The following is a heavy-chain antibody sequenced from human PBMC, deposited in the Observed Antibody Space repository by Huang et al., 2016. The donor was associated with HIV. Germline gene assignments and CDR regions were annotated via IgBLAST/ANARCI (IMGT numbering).Heavy chain of an antibody. CDR2: SVPSFRRP. CDR1: GGTFSSYG. J-gene: IGHJ6*03. Sequence: QVQLVQSGAEMKKPGSSVKVSCTAPGGTFSSYGISWVRPAPGQGREWMGVSVPSFRRPDYAQKVQGRITITADESTSTAYMERSSLRSQDSAIYFCARGVFDGVWSGDLLPHFYYMDVWGKGTTVTVSS. V-gene: IGHV1-69*13. CDR3: ARGVFDGVWSGDLLPHFYYMDV. D-gene: IGHD3-10*01.